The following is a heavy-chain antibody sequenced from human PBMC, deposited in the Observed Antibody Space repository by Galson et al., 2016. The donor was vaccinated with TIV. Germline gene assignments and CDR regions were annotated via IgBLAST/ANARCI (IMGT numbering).Heavy chain of an antibody. CDR1: GYSFTTYA. CDR3: ARPPYCGGDCYKYDR. V-gene: IGHV1-3*01. D-gene: IGHD2-21*01. Sequence: SVKVSCKASGYSFTTYAMHWVRQAPGQGLEWMGCINAGNSNTKYSQKFQGRLTITRDTFARTAYTELSSLTSADTAVYYCARPPYCGGDCYKYDRWGQGTLVTVSS. CDR2: INAGNSNT. J-gene: IGHJ4*02.